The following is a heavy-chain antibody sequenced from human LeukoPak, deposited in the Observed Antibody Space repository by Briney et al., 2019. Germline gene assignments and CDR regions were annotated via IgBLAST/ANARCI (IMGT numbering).Heavy chain of an antibody. CDR1: GGSISSGSYY. D-gene: IGHD3-9*01. Sequence: SQTLSLTCTVSGGSISSGSYYWTWIRQPAEKELQWIGRIYTTGTTTYSPSLESRVTISVDTSKKQFSLKMSSVTAADTAVYYCARERDNFDRYFDYWGQGTLVTVSP. J-gene: IGHJ4*02. CDR3: ARERDNFDRYFDY. V-gene: IGHV4-61*02. CDR2: IYTTGTT.